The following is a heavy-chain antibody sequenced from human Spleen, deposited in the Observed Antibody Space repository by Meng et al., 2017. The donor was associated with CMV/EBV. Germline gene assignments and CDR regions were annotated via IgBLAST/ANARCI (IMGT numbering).Heavy chain of an antibody. CDR3: VTQSGVGYSSAWYDS. D-gene: IGHD3-22*01. CDR2: IFYTGP. CDR1: GASVSSGSYY. J-gene: IGHJ5*01. Sequence: SETLSLTCTVSGASVSSGSYYWTWIRQSPGKGLEWIGNIFYTGPNYNPTLKSRATISADTSNNQVSLELNSVTAADTAVYYCVTQSGVGYSSAWYDSWGQGTLVTVSS. V-gene: IGHV4-61*01.